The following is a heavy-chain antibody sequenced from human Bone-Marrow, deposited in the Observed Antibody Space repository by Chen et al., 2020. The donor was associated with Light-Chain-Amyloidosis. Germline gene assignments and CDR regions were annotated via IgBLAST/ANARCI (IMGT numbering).Heavy chain of an antibody. V-gene: IGHV5-51*01. CDR3: ARRRDGYNFDY. J-gene: IGHJ4*02. CDR2: IYPDDSDA. Sequence: VQLEQSGPEVKKPGESLKISGKGPGYTFPNYWIGWVRQMPGKGLEWMGVIYPDDSDARYSPSFEGQVTISADKSITTAYLQWRSLKASDTAMYYCARRRDGYNFDYWGQGTLVTVSS. D-gene: IGHD5-12*01. CDR1: GYTFPNYW.